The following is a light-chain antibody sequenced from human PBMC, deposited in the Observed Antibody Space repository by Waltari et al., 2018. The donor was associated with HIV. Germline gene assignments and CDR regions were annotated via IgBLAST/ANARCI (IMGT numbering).Light chain of an antibody. V-gene: IGLV3-25*03. CDR2: KDT. CDR1: ALPKQY. Sequence: SYELTQPPSVSVFPGQTARITCSGDALPKQYVYWYQQRPGQAPVLVILKDTERPSGIPERFSGSSSGTTVTLTVSGVQAEDEAAYYCQSADSSGTYVVFGGGTKLAVL. J-gene: IGLJ2*01. CDR3: QSADSSGTYVV.